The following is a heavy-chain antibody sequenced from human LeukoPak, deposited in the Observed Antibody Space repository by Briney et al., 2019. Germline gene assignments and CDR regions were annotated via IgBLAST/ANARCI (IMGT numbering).Heavy chain of an antibody. J-gene: IGHJ4*02. D-gene: IGHD1-26*01. CDR2: ISTSSRYI. Sequence: GGSLRLSCAASGFTLSYFDMNWVRQAPGKGLEWVSSISTSSRYIYYKDSVRGRFTISRDDAKNSLHLEMNSLRAEDTAVYYCAIVGATFDYWGQGTLVTVSS. CDR3: AIVGATFDY. V-gene: IGHV3-21*01. CDR1: GFTLSYFD.